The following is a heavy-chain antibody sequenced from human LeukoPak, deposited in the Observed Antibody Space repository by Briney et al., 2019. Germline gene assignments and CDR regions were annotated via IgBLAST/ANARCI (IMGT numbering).Heavy chain of an antibody. V-gene: IGHV1-46*01. CDR3: AREYVGLGYFDY. Sequence: ASLKVSCKASGYTFTRYYMHWVRQAPGQGLEWMGIINPSGGTTSYAQKFQGRVTMTRDTSTSTVYMELSSLTSEDTALCYCAREYVGLGYFDYWGQGTLVTVSS. J-gene: IGHJ4*02. D-gene: IGHD2-15*01. CDR2: INPSGGTT. CDR1: GYTFTRYY.